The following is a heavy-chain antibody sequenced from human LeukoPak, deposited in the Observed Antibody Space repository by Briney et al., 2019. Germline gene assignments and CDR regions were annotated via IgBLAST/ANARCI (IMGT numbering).Heavy chain of an antibody. CDR1: GGSFSGYY. CDR3: ARGRTYYYDTSGYYPSIYYGMDV. D-gene: IGHD3-22*01. J-gene: IGHJ6*02. V-gene: IGHV4-34*01. Sequence: SETLSLTCAVSGGSFSGYYWYWIRQPPGKGLEWIGEINHGESTNYNPSLKSRATLSVDTSKNQFSLKLNSVTAADTAVYYCARGRTYYYDTSGYYPSIYYGMDVCGQGSTVIVSS. CDR2: INHGEST.